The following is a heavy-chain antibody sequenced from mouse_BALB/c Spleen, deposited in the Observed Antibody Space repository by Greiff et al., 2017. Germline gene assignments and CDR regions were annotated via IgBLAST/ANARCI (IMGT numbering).Heavy chain of an antibody. V-gene: IGHV1-31*01. CDR1: GYSFTGYY. J-gene: IGHJ3*01. D-gene: IGHD2-4*01. Sequence: EVQLQQSGPELVKPGASVKISCKASGYSFTGYYMHWVKQSHVKSLEWIGRINPYNGATSYNQNFKDKASLTVDKSSSTAYMELHSLTSEDSAVYYCARSGYDYAFAYWGQGTLVTVSA. CDR3: ARSGYDYAFAY. CDR2: INPYNGAT.